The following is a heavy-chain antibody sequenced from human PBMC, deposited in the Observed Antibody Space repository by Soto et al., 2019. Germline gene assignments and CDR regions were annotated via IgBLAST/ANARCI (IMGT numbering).Heavy chain of an antibody. CDR1: GGTFSSYA. D-gene: IGHD3-10*01. CDR3: GGDYYASGGNYSSYYGMEA. Sequence: SVKVSCKASGGTFSSYAISWVRQAPGQGLEWMGGIIPIFGTANYAQKFQGRVTITADESTSTAYMELSSLRSEDTAVYYCGGDYYASGGNYSSYYGMEAWGQGTTVT. J-gene: IGHJ6*02. V-gene: IGHV1-69*13. CDR2: IIPIFGTA.